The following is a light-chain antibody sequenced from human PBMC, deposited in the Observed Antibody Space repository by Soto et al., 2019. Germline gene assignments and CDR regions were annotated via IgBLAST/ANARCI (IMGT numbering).Light chain of an antibody. CDR1: QSVSSN. CDR3: QHYNPWPG. V-gene: IGKV3-15*01. J-gene: IGKJ2*01. Sequence: EIVMTQSPATLSVSPGERATLSCRASQSVSSNLAWYQQKPGQAPRLLIYGASTRATGIPARFSGSGSETEFTLTISSLQSEDFAVYYCQHYNPWPGFGQGTKLEIK. CDR2: GAS.